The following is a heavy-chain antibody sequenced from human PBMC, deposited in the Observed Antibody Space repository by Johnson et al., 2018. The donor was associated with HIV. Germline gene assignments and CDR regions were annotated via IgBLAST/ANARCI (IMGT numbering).Heavy chain of an antibody. CDR1: GFTVSSNY. CDR3: ARVYSSSSAHAFDI. V-gene: IGHV3-66*02. D-gene: IGHD6-6*01. J-gene: IGHJ3*02. Sequence: EVQLVESGGGLVQPGGSLRLSCAASGFTVSSNYMSWVRQAPGKGLEWVSVIYSGGSTYYADSVKGRFTISRDNSKNTLYLQMNSLRAEDTAVYYCARVYSSSSAHAFDIWGQGTIVTVSS. CDR2: IYSGGST.